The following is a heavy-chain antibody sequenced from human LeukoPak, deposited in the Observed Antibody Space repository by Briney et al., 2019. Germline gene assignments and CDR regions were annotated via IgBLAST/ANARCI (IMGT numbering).Heavy chain of an antibody. CDR3: ASCPEHYGVFRRNYFDY. V-gene: IGHV3-66*01. D-gene: IGHD4-17*01. CDR2: IYSGGST. Sequence: GGSLRLSCAASGFTVSGKYMSWVRQAPGKGLEWVSVIYSGGSTYYADSVKGRFTISRDNSKNTLYLQMNSLRAEDTAVYYCASCPEHYGVFRRNYFDYWGQGTLVTVSS. CDR1: GFTVSGKY. J-gene: IGHJ4*02.